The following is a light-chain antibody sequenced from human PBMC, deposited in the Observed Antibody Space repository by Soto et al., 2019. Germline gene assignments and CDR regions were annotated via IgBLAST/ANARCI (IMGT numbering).Light chain of an antibody. CDR3: QKYNSALQST. Sequence: DIQMTQSPSALSASVGDRVTITCRASQGISNYLPWYQQKPGKVPKLLIYAASTLQSGVPYRFSGSGSGTDFTLTISSLQPEAVVTYYGQKYNSALQSTFSQGTRLEIK. CDR2: AAS. J-gene: IGKJ5*01. V-gene: IGKV1-27*01. CDR1: QGISNY.